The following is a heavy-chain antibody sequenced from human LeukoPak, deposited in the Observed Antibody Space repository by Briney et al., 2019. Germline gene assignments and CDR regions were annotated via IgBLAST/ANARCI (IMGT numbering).Heavy chain of an antibody. Sequence: ASVKVSCKASGYTFTSYDINCVRQATGQGLEWMGWMNPNSANTGYAQKFQGRVTMTRNTSISTAYMELSSLRSEDTAVYYCARLYSYGLEDYWGQGTLVTVSS. J-gene: IGHJ4*02. D-gene: IGHD5-18*01. CDR3: ARLYSYGLEDY. V-gene: IGHV1-8*01. CDR1: GYTFTSYD. CDR2: MNPNSANT.